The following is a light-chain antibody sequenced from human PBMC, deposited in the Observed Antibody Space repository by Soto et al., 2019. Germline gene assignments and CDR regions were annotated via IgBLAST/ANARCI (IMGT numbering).Light chain of an antibody. CDR3: QHYNNLWG. V-gene: IGKV3-15*01. CDR2: GAS. J-gene: IGKJ4*01. CDR1: QSGRSN. Sequence: EIVMTQSPATLSVSPGEIVTLSCRASQSGRSNLAWYQQKPGQVPRVLIYGASTRAIGIPDRFSGSGSGTEFTITISSLQSEDVAVYYCQHYNNLWGFGGGTKVEIK.